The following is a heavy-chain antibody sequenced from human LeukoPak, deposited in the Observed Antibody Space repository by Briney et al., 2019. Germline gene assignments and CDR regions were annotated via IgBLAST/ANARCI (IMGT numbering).Heavy chain of an antibody. Sequence: TGGSLRLSYAASGFTVSSIHMVWVRQAPGKGLEWVSVTYTGGNSYYADSVKGRFIISRDISKNTLYLQMNSLRAEDSALYYCARGGRGSAAVVAPRSFDIWGRGTMVTVSS. CDR1: GFTVSSIH. V-gene: IGHV3-53*01. D-gene: IGHD3-22*01. J-gene: IGHJ3*02. CDR2: TYTGGNS. CDR3: ARGGRGSAAVVAPRSFDI.